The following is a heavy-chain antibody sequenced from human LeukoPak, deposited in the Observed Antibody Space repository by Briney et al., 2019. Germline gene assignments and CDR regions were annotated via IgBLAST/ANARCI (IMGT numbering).Heavy chain of an antibody. V-gene: IGHV1-18*01. CDR1: GYTFTSYG. J-gene: IGHJ4*02. D-gene: IGHD5-18*01. Sequence: AAVKVSCKASGYTFTSYGISWVRQAPGQGREWMGWISAYNKDTNYAQTFQGRVTMTTETSTSTAYMELRSLRSDDTAMYYCARDRIQLWLGESDYWGQGTLVTVSS. CDR2: ISAYNKDT. CDR3: ARDRIQLWLGESDY.